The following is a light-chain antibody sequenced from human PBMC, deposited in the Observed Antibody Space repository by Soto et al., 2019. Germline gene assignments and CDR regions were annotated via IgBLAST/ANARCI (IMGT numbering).Light chain of an antibody. CDR2: VNSEGSH. CDR3: QTWGTGIRV. V-gene: IGLV4-69*01. Sequence: QPVLTQSPSASASLGASVKLTCTLSSGHSNYAIAWHQQQPEKGPRYLMKVNSEGSHRKGDGIPDRFSGSSSGAQRYLTISSLQSEDEADYYCQTWGTGIRVFGTGTKLTVL. J-gene: IGLJ1*01. CDR1: SGHSNYA.